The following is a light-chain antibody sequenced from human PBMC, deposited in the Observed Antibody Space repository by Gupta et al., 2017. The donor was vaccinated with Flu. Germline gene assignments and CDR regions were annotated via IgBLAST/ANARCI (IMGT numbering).Light chain of an antibody. Sequence: ISFRSSQSLVYSDGYTYLNWFQQRPGQSPRRLIYKVSKRYSGVPDRFSGSGSGTDFTLEISRVEAEDVGIYYCMQGTHWPWTFGQGTKVEIK. CDR2: KVS. V-gene: IGKV2-30*01. J-gene: IGKJ1*01. CDR3: MQGTHWPWT. CDR1: QSLVYSDGYTY.